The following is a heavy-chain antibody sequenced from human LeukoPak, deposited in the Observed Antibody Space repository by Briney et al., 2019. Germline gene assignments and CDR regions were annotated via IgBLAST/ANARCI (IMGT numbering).Heavy chain of an antibody. Sequence: SETLSLTCGVSGYSISSGYYWGWIRQPPGKGLEWIGSIYHSGYTYYSSSLKSRVTISVDTSKNQFSLKLSSVTAADTAVYYCARDGSGYRYGYHYWGQGTLVTVLS. CDR1: GYSISSGYY. CDR3: ARDGSGYRYGYHY. D-gene: IGHD5-18*01. V-gene: IGHV4-38-2*02. CDR2: IYHSGYT. J-gene: IGHJ4*02.